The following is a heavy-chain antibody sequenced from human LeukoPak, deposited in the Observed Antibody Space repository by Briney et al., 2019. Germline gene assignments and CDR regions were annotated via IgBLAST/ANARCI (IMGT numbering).Heavy chain of an antibody. CDR2: TYYRSKWYN. Sequence: SQTLSLTCAISGDSVSSNSAAWNWIRQSPSRGLEWLGRTYYRSKWYNDYAVSVKSRITINPDTSKNQFPLQLNSVTPEDTAVYYCAREGLWFGELLGYFDYWGQGTLVTVSS. J-gene: IGHJ4*02. D-gene: IGHD3-10*01. CDR3: AREGLWFGELLGYFDY. V-gene: IGHV6-1*01. CDR1: GDSVSSNSAA.